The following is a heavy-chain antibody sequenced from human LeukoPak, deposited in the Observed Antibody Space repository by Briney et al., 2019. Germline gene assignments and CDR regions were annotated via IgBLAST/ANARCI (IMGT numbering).Heavy chain of an antibody. D-gene: IGHD3-16*01. J-gene: IGHJ4*02. Sequence: ASVKVSCKASGYIFTNYLITWVRQAPGQGLDWMGWISAYNGNTNYAQKLQGRVTMTTDTSTRTAYMELRSLRTDDTAIYYCARLLLGEDYFDYWGQGTLVTVSS. V-gene: IGHV1-18*01. CDR1: GYIFTNYL. CDR2: ISAYNGNT. CDR3: ARLLLGEDYFDY.